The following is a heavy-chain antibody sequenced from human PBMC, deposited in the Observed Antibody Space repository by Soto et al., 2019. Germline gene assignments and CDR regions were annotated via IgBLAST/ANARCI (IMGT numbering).Heavy chain of an antibody. V-gene: IGHV5-51*01. Sequence: PXESLNISCQASGYTFIYFWVAWVRQVPGKGLEWMGVIYPGASDIRYSPSFEGHVTISADKSTNTAYLQWSSLEAADTAIYYCARQGTSRGSDYAAFDLRGQGPLVTVS. CDR3: ARQGTSRGSDYAAFDL. D-gene: IGHD3-10*01. CDR1: GYTFIYFW. CDR2: IYPGASDI. J-gene: IGHJ4*02.